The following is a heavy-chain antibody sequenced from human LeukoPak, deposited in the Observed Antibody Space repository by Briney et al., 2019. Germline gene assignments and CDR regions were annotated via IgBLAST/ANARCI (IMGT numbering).Heavy chain of an antibody. V-gene: IGHV1-69*04. CDR2: IIPILGIA. J-gene: IGHJ4*02. CDR3: ARYVPGGGHLEFVRITMIVVVYY. Sequence: GASVKVSCKASGGTFSSYAISWVRQAPGQGLEWMGRIIPILGIANYAQKFQGRVTITADKSTSTAYMELSSLRSEDTAVYYCARYVPGGGHLEFVRITMIVVVYYWGQGTLVTVSS. CDR1: GGTFSSYA. D-gene: IGHD3-22*01.